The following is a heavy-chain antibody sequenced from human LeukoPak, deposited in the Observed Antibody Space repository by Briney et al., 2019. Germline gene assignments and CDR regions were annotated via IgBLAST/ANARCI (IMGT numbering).Heavy chain of an antibody. CDR3: ARVSYVGDFDY. Sequence: ASVKVSCKASGGTFSSYAISWVRQAPGQGLEWMGRIIPIFGTADYAQKFQGRVTITTDESTSTAYMELSSLRSEDTAVYYCARVSYVGDFDYWGQGTLVTVSS. CDR2: IIPIFGTA. V-gene: IGHV1-69*05. J-gene: IGHJ4*02. CDR1: GGTFSSYA. D-gene: IGHD3-10*01.